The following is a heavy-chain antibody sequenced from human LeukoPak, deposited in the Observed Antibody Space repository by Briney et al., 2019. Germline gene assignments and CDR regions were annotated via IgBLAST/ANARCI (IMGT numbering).Heavy chain of an antibody. V-gene: IGHV3-23*01. CDR3: ARARFLEWLLYGYGMDV. CDR1: GFTFTSYA. D-gene: IGHD3-3*01. Sequence: GGSLRLSCAASGFTFTSYAMSWVRQAPGKGLEWVSVISDSGGSTYYADSVKGRFTISRDNSKNTLYLQMNSLRAEDTAVYYCARARFLEWLLYGYGMDVWGQGTTVTVSS. CDR2: ISDSGGST. J-gene: IGHJ6*02.